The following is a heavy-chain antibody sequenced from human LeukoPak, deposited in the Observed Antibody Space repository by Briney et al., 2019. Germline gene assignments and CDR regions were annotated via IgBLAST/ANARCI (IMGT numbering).Heavy chain of an antibody. CDR1: GFTFSSYA. CDR3: AKSPGAARPPFDY. Sequence: GGSLRLSCAASGFTFSSYAMSWVRQAPGKGLEWVSAISGSGGSTYYADYVQGRFTISRDNSKNTLYLQMNSLRAEDTAVYYCAKSPGAARPPFDYWGQGTLVTVSS. J-gene: IGHJ4*02. D-gene: IGHD6-6*01. CDR2: ISGSGGST. V-gene: IGHV3-23*01.